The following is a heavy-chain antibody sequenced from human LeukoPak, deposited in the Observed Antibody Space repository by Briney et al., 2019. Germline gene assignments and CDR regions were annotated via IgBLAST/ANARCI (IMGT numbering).Heavy chain of an antibody. CDR1: GYTFTGYY. CDR3: AREVYSSSNWFDP. Sequence: ASVKVSCKASGYTFTGYYMHWVRQAPGQGLEWMGWINPNSGGTNYAQKFQGRVTMTRDTSISTAYMELSRLRSDDTAVYYRAREVYSSSNWFDPWGQGTLVTVSS. V-gene: IGHV1-2*02. J-gene: IGHJ5*02. CDR2: INPNSGGT. D-gene: IGHD6-6*01.